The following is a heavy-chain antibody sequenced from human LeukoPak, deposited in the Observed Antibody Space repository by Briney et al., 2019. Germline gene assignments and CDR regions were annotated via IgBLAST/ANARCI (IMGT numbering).Heavy chain of an antibody. CDR2: ISYTGNT. CDR1: GGPISSGVDF. V-gene: IGHV4-31*03. D-gene: IGHD3-10*01. J-gene: IGHJ6*01. Sequence: LAQTLTLTCTGSGGPISSGVDFWSWIRQHPGKGLEYIGYISYTGNTYYNPSLKRRVTISLDTSKNQFSLRLSSVTAADTAVYYCGRALYGSGLRRIMDVWAEEPGVSVSS. CDR3: GRALYGSGLRRIMDV.